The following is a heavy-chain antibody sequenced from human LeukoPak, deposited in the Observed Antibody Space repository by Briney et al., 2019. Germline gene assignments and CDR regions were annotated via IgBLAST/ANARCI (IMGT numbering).Heavy chain of an antibody. CDR3: ARDRTAAGTDFDF. CDR2: IYYSGST. Sequence: SETLSLTCTVSGCSISSYYLSWIRQPPGKGLEWIGYIYYSGSTNYNPSLKSRVTISVDTSKNQFSLKLSSVTAADTAVYYCARDRTAAGTDFDFWGQGTLVTVSS. CDR1: GCSISSYY. D-gene: IGHD6-13*01. V-gene: IGHV4-59*01. J-gene: IGHJ4*02.